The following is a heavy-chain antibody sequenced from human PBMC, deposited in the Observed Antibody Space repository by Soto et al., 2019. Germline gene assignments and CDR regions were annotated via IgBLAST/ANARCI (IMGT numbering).Heavy chain of an antibody. J-gene: IGHJ4*02. CDR1: GFRFSGFA. CDR2: KSFDGSEK. CDR3: ARDLGGYVHLWDKSNY. D-gene: IGHD5-12*01. Sequence: QVQLVESGGGVVQPGASLRLSCAASGFRFSGFAMHWVRQAPGKGLEWVAVKSFDGSEKFYVDSVKGRFSISRDDFHSTVFLQMDSLRPEDTGVYYCARDLGGYVHLWDKSNYWGQGTLVNVSS. V-gene: IGHV3-30*04.